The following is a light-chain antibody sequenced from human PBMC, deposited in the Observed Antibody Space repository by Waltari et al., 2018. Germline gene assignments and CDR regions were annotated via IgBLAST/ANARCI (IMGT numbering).Light chain of an antibody. CDR1: SSDVCNYNL. Sequence: QSALTQPASVSGSPGPSITISCTGTSSDVCNYNLVSWYQQYPGKAPKVMIYDDNRRPSGVSDRFSGSKSGNTASLTIAGVQAEDEADYYCCSYAGSYTWVFGGGTKLTVL. CDR2: DDN. V-gene: IGLV2-23*01. J-gene: IGLJ3*02. CDR3: CSYAGSYTWV.